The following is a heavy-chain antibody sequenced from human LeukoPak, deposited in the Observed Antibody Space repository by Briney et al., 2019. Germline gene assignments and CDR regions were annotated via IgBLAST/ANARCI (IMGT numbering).Heavy chain of an antibody. V-gene: IGHV3-33*01. D-gene: IGHD3-9*01. J-gene: IGHJ3*02. CDR1: GLTFSNYG. CDR3: ARDLDSSFDI. CDR2: IGYDGSDK. Sequence: PGRSLRLSCAASGLTFSNYGMHWVRQAPGKGLEWVAVIGYDGSDKYYADSVKGRFTIFRDNSKNTLYLQMNSLRAEDTAVYYCARDLDSSFDIWGQGTMVTVSS.